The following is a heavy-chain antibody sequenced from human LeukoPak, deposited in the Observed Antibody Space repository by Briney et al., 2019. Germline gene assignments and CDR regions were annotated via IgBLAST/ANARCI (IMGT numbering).Heavy chain of an antibody. V-gene: IGHV5-51*01. D-gene: IGHD5-18*01. CDR2: IYPGDSDT. J-gene: IGHJ4*02. CDR1: GYSFTSYW. Sequence: GESLKISCKGSGYSFTSYWIGWVRQMPGKGPEWMGIIYPGDSDTRYSPSFQGQVTISADKSISTAYLQWSSLKASDTAMYYCARPGYSYGRYFDYWGQGTLVTVSS. CDR3: ARPGYSYGRYFDY.